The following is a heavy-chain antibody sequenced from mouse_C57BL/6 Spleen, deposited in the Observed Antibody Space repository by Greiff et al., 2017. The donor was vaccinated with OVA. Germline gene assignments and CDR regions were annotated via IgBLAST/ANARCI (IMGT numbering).Heavy chain of an antibody. J-gene: IGHJ1*03. CDR1: GFNIKDDY. CDR2: IDPENGDT. Sequence: VHVKQSGAELVRPGASVKLSCTASGFNIKDDYMHWVKQRPEQGLEWIGWIDPENGDTEYASKFQGKATITADTSSNTAYLQLSSLTSEDTAVYYCTTRDAPWYFDVWGTGTTVTVSS. V-gene: IGHV14-4*01. CDR3: TTRDAPWYFDV.